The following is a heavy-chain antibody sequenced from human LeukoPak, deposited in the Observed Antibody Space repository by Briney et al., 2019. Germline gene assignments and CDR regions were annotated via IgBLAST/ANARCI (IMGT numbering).Heavy chain of an antibody. D-gene: IGHD3-10*01. J-gene: IGHJ4*02. CDR2: ISGSGGST. CDR3: AKGRGLILWFGESYFDY. Sequence: PGGSLRLSCAASGFTFSSYAMSWVRQAPGQGLEWVSAISGSGGSTYYADSVKGRFTISRDNSKNTLYLQMNSLRAEDTAVYYCAKGRGLILWFGESYFDYWGQGTLVTVSS. V-gene: IGHV3-23*01. CDR1: GFTFSSYA.